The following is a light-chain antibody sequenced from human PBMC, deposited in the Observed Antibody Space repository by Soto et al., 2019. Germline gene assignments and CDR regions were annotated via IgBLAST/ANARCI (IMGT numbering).Light chain of an antibody. CDR2: AAS. CDR3: QQSYSSPET. Sequence: DIQMTQSPSSLSASVGDRVTITCRASQSIASYLNWYQHKPGKAPKLLIYAASTLQSGVPSRFSGSGSGTAFTLPISSLQPEDFATYYCQQSYSSPETFGQGTPVEI. J-gene: IGKJ1*01. CDR1: QSIASY. V-gene: IGKV1-39*01.